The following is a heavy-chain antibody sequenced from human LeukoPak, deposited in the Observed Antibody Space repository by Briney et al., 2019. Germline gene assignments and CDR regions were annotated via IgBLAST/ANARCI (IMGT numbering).Heavy chain of an antibody. CDR1: GGSISSSNYY. CDR3: AREKYVWGSPDY. CDR2: IYSRGST. Sequence: SETLSLTCIVSGGSISSSNYYWGWIRQSPGKGLEWIGSIYSRGSTYYNPSLKSRVIVSLDMSKNQFSLKLSSVTAADTAVYYCAREKYVWGSPDYWGQGTLVTVSS. D-gene: IGHD3-16*01. J-gene: IGHJ4*02. V-gene: IGHV4-39*07.